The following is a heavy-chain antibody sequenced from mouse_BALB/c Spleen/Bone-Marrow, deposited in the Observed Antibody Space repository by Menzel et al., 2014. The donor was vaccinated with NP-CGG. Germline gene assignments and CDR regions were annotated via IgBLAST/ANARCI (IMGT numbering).Heavy chain of an antibody. CDR2: IRNKANGYTT. Sequence: EVQRVESGGGLVRPGGSLRLSCATSGFTFTDYYMSWVRQPPGKALEWLGFIRNKANGYTTEYSASVKGRFTISRDNSQSILYLQMNTLRAEDSATYYCARDDYYAMDYGGQGTSVTVSS. CDR1: GFTFTDYY. J-gene: IGHJ4*01. CDR3: ARDDYYAMDY. V-gene: IGHV7-3*02.